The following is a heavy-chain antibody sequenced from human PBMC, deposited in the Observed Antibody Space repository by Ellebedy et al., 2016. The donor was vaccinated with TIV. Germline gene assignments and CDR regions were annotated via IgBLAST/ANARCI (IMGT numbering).Heavy chain of an antibody. CDR2: ISAYNGNT. Sequence: AASEKVSCKASGYTFTSYGISWVRQAPGQGLEWMGWISAYNGNTNYAQKLQGRVTMTTDTSTSTAYVELRSLRSDDTAVYYCARDPLIAAGTNYYYYYGMDVWGQGTTVTVSS. CDR1: GYTFTSYG. J-gene: IGHJ6*02. CDR3: ARDPLIAAGTNYYYYYGMDV. D-gene: IGHD6-13*01. V-gene: IGHV1-18*01.